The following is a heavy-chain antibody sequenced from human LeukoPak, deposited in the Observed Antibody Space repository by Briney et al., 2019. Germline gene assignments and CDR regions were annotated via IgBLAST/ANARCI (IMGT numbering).Heavy chain of an antibody. CDR2: IYHSGST. D-gene: IGHD2-2*02. CDR1: GGSISSSSYY. CDR3: ARGGAGYCSSTSCYSTLAFDY. V-gene: IGHV4-39*07. J-gene: IGHJ4*02. Sequence: SETLSLTCTVSGGSISSSSYYWGWIRQPPGKGLEWIGSIYHSGSTYYNPSLKSRVTISVDTSKNQFSLKLSSVTAADTAVYYCARGGAGYCSSTSCYSTLAFDYWGQGTLVTVSS.